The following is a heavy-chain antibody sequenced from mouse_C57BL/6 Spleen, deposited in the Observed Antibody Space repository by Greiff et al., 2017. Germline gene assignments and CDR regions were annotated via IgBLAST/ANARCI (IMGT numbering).Heavy chain of an antibody. J-gene: IGHJ4*01. Sequence: EVQVVESGGGLVKPGGSLKLSCAASGFTFSDYGMHWVRQAPEKGLEWVAYISSGSSTIYYADTVKGRFTFSRDNAKNTLFLQMTRLRSEDTTMYYSARQGAVLHFYAMDYWGKGTSVTVSS. CDR1: GFTFSDYG. D-gene: IGHD3-3*01. CDR2: ISSGSSTI. CDR3: ARQGAVLHFYAMDY. V-gene: IGHV5-17*01.